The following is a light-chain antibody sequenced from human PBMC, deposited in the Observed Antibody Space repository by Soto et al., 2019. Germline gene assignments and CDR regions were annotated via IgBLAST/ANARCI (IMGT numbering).Light chain of an antibody. CDR1: SSDVGGYNY. Sequence: QSVLTQPASVSGSPGQSITISCTGTSSDVGGYNYVSWYQHHPGKAPKPMIYSVSNRPSGVSNRFSGSKSGNTASLTISGLQAEDEADYYCRSYTSSSPVLFGGGTKLTVL. V-gene: IGLV2-14*03. CDR2: SVS. J-gene: IGLJ2*01. CDR3: RSYTSSSPVL.